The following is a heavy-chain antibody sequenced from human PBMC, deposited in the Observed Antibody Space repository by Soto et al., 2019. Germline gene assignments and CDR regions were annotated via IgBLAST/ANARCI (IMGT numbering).Heavy chain of an antibody. Sequence: GASVKVSCKASGYTFTSYGISWVRQAPGQGLEWMGWISAYNGNTNYAQKLQGRVTMTTDTSTSTAYMELRSLRSDDTAVYYCARSLPDSGVVILARMDVWGQGTTVTVSS. D-gene: IGHD3-3*01. CDR3: ARSLPDSGVVILARMDV. CDR1: GYTFTSYG. CDR2: ISAYNGNT. J-gene: IGHJ6*02. V-gene: IGHV1-18*04.